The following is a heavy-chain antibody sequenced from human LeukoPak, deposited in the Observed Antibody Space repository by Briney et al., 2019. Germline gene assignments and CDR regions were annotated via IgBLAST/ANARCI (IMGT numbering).Heavy chain of an antibody. Sequence: GESLKISCRGSGYSFTSYWIGWVRQMPGKGLEWMGIIYPGDSDTRYSPSFQGQVTISADKSISTAYLQWSSLKASDTAMYYYASTYSYGSYWFDPWGQGTLVTVSS. CDR1: GYSFTSYW. V-gene: IGHV5-51*01. CDR3: ASTYSYGSYWFDP. CDR2: IYPGDSDT. D-gene: IGHD5-18*01. J-gene: IGHJ5*02.